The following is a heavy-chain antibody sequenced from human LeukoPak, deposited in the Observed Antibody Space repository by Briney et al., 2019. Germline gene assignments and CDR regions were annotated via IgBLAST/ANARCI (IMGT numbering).Heavy chain of an antibody. CDR3: ARRGRNSGYDF. V-gene: IGHV1-69*04. Sequence: SVKVSCEASGGTFSSYAISWVRQAPGQGLEWMGRIIPIFGIANYAQKFQGRVTITADKSTSTAYMELSSLRSEDTAVYYCARRGRNSGYDFWGQGTLVTVSS. D-gene: IGHD5-12*01. CDR1: GGTFSSYA. CDR2: IIPIFGIA. J-gene: IGHJ4*02.